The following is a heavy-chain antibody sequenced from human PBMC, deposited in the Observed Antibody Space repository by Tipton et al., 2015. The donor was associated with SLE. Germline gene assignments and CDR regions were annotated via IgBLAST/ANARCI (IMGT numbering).Heavy chain of an antibody. CDR1: GYTFSSRY. CDR3: ARSLGAYYYEMDV. J-gene: IGHJ6*02. Sequence: QLVQSGAEVKKPGASVKVSCKAYGYTFSSRYIHWVRQAPGQGLEWMGIINPSGGSRSNAQKFQGRVTMTRDTSTTTVYMELSSLTSEDTAVYYCARSLGAYYYEMDVWGQGTTVTVSS. V-gene: IGHV1-46*01. D-gene: IGHD1-26*01. CDR2: INPSGGSR.